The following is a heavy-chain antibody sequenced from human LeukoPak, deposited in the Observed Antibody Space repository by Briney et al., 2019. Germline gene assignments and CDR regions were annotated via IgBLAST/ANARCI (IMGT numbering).Heavy chain of an antibody. CDR2: IHAVEGT. D-gene: IGHD3-22*01. Sequence: SETLSPTCTVSGDSLNNRYWDWIRQPPGKGLEWIGEIHAVEGTNYNPSLRSRVTVSLDTSKNQFSLKMSSVTAADTAVYYCTSGTDSRKLGYWGQGTLVTVSS. CDR3: TSGTDSRKLGY. V-gene: IGHV4-34*01. CDR1: GDSLNNRY. J-gene: IGHJ4*02.